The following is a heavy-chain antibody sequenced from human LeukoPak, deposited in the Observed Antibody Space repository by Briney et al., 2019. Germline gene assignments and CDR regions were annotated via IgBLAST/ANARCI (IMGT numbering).Heavy chain of an antibody. J-gene: IGHJ3*02. D-gene: IGHD1-26*01. CDR1: GYTITGNY. Sequence: GGSVQVSCRASGYTITGNYMHWLRQAAGQGLEGMGSINPNRGGTNSAQKFRGWVTMTRDTSISTADMELSRLGSAGTAVYYCARSGGGATGAFDIWGQGTMVTVSS. CDR3: ARSGGGATGAFDI. V-gene: IGHV1-2*04. CDR2: INPNRGGT.